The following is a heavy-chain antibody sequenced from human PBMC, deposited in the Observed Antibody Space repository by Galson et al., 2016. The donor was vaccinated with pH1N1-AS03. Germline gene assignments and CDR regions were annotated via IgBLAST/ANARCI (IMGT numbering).Heavy chain of an antibody. CDR1: GFIFTHYS. CDR3: AREEGGFGSNWLQTDAFDI. D-gene: IGHD6-13*01. CDR2: MSFEGTTT. J-gene: IGHJ3*02. Sequence: SLRLSCAASGFIFTHYSMHWVRQAPGKGLEWVAVMSFEGTTTYYADSVKGRFTIYRDNSKSTLYLQMNSLRTEDTALYYCAREEGGFGSNWLQTDAFDIWGQGTMVTVSS. V-gene: IGHV3-30-3*01.